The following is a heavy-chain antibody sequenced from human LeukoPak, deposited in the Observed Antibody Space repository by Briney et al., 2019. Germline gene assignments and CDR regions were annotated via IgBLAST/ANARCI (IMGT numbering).Heavy chain of an antibody. CDR3: ARSPRLGPMI. D-gene: IGHD2-2*01. V-gene: IGHV4-59*11. CDR2: IFYAGST. J-gene: IGHJ3*02. Sequence: PSGTLSLTCSVSGGSINSHYWNWIRPTPEKGLEWIGYIFYAGSTYYNPSLKSRVTISVDRSKNQVSLKLSSVAAADTAAYYCARSPRLGPMIWGQGTMVTVSS. CDR1: GGSINSHY.